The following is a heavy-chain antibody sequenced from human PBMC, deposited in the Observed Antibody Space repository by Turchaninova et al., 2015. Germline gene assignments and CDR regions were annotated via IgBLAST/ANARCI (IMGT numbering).Heavy chain of an antibody. CDR2: INPNSGGT. J-gene: IGHJ4*02. V-gene: IGHV1-2*02. CDR3: ARDLGVGSRGVTYYFDY. CDR1: GYHFTGYY. D-gene: IGHD6-13*01. Sequence: QVPLVQSGAAVQKPGASVKVPCTASGYHFTGYYMHWGRQSPGQGLEWMGWINPNSGGTNYAQKFQGGVTMTRDTSISTAYMELSRLRSDDTAVYYCARDLGVGSRGVTYYFDYWGQGTLVTVSS.